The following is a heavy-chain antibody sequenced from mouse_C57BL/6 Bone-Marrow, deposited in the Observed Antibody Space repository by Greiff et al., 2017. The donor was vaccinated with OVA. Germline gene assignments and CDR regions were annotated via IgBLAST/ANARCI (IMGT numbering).Heavy chain of an antibody. CDR3: ARRDYDYDGDSY. D-gene: IGHD2-4*01. CDR2: IYPGDGDT. V-gene: IGHV1-80*01. Sequence: VQLVESGAELVKPGASVKISCKASGYAFSSYWMNWVKQRPGKGLEWIGQIYPGDGDTNYNGKFKGKATLTADKSSSTAYMQLSSLTSEDSAVYFCARRDYDYDGDSYWGQGTTLTVSS. CDR1: GYAFSSYW. J-gene: IGHJ2*01.